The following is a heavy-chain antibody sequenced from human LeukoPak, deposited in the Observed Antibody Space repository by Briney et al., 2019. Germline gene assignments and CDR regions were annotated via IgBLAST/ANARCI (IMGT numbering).Heavy chain of an antibody. Sequence: GGSLRLSCAASGFTFSNYAMSWVRQAPGKGLEWVSTISGSGGTTYFADSVKGRFTISKDNSKNTLYLQMNSLRVEDTAVYYCAKETSGPFDFWGQGTLVTASS. V-gene: IGHV3-23*01. CDR2: ISGSGGTT. D-gene: IGHD3-10*01. CDR1: GFTFSNYA. CDR3: AKETSGPFDF. J-gene: IGHJ4*02.